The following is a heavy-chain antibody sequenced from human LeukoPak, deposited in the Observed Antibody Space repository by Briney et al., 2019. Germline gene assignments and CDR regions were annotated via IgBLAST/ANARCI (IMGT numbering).Heavy chain of an antibody. V-gene: IGHV4-34*01. D-gene: IGHD3-3*01. J-gene: IGHJ3*02. Sequence: PSETLSLTCAVHCRSFNGYYWSWIRQPPGKGLEWIGEINHSGSTNYNPSLKSRVTISVDTSKNQFSLKLSSVTAADTAVYYCARGRLHYDVWSGYLGAFDIWGQGTMVTVSS. CDR3: ARGRLHYDVWSGYLGAFDI. CDR2: INHSGST. CDR1: CRSFNGYY.